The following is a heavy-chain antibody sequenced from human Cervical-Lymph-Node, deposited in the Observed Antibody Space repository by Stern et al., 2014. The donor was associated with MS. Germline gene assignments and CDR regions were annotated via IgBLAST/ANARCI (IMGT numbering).Heavy chain of an antibody. D-gene: IGHD2-15*01. CDR3: ARETPNCSGGSCYPRIDY. Sequence: QVQLLQPGAEVKKPGASVKVSCKASGYTFTSYGFSWVRQAPGQGLEWMGWISVYNGDTNYAQKLQGRVTMTTETSTSTAYMELRSLRFDDTAVYYCARETPNCSGGSCYPRIDYWGQGTLVTVSS. V-gene: IGHV1-18*01. CDR2: ISVYNGDT. CDR1: GYTFTSYG. J-gene: IGHJ4*02.